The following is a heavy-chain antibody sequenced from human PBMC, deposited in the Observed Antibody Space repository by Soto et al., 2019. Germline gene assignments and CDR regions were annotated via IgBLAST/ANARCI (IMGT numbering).Heavy chain of an antibody. CDR3: ARDCGGDCYPRYYYGMDV. Sequence: PSETLSLTCTVSGGSISSYYWSWIRQPPGKGLEWIGYIYYSGSTNYNPSLKSRVTISVDTSKNQFSLKLSSVTAADTAVYYCARDCGGDCYPRYYYGMDVWGQGPTVTVSS. J-gene: IGHJ6*02. CDR1: GGSISSYY. V-gene: IGHV4-59*01. CDR2: IYYSGST. D-gene: IGHD2-21*02.